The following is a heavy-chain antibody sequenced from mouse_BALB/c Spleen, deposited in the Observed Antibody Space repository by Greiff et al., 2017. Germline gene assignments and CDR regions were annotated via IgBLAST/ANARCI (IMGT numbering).Heavy chain of an antibody. D-gene: IGHD1-1*01. CDR2: INPSTGYT. Sequence: QVQLQQSGAELAKPGASVKMSCKASGYTFTSYWMHWVKQRPGQGLEWIGYINPSTGYTEYNQKFKDKATLTADKSSSKAYMQLSSLTSEDSAVYYCARRGDLVTTVVATDYWGQGTTLTVSS. CDR3: ARRGDLVTTVVATDY. J-gene: IGHJ2*01. V-gene: IGHV1-7*01. CDR1: GYTFTSYW.